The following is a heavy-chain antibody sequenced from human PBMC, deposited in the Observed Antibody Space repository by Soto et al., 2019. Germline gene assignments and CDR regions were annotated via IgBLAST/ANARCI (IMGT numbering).Heavy chain of an antibody. V-gene: IGHV1-8*01. CDR1: GYTFTSYD. Sequence: ASVKVSCKASGYTFTSYDINWVRQATGQGLEWMGWMNPNSGNTGYAQKFQGRVTMTRNTSISTAYMELSSLRSEDTAVYYCARGQGYCSGGSCYYYYYGMDVWGQGTTVTVSS. D-gene: IGHD2-15*01. CDR2: MNPNSGNT. J-gene: IGHJ6*02. CDR3: ARGQGYCSGGSCYYYYYGMDV.